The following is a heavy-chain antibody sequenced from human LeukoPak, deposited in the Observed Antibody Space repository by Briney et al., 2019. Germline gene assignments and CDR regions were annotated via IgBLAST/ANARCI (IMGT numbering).Heavy chain of an antibody. Sequence: GGSLRLSCAASGFTFSSYGMHWVRKAPGKGLEWVAFIRYDGSNKYYADSVRGRFTISRDNSNNTLYLQMNSLRAEDTAVYYCAPTRGYFDYWGQGTLVTVSS. CDR3: APTRGYFDY. CDR1: GFTFSSYG. J-gene: IGHJ4*02. V-gene: IGHV3-30*02. CDR2: IRYDGSNK.